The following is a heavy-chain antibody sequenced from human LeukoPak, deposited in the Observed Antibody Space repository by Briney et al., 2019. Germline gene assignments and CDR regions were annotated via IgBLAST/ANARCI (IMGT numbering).Heavy chain of an antibody. D-gene: IGHD6-6*01. V-gene: IGHV3-7*01. CDR2: IKQDGSEK. CDR3: ARGTTVSSSLLY. J-gene: IGHJ4*02. CDR1: GFTFSSYA. Sequence: PGGSLRLSCAASGFTFSSYAMSWVRQAPGKGLEWVANIKQDGSEKYYVDSVKGRFTISRDNAKSSLYLQMNSLRAEDTAVYYCARGTTVSSSLLYWGQGTLVTVSS.